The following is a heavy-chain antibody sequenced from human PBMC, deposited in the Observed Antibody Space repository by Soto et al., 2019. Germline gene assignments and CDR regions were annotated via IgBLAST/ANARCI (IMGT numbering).Heavy chain of an antibody. CDR1: GGSISSSSSY. J-gene: IGHJ4*02. CDR3: ARVVPAAAFAY. CDR2: IYYSGST. V-gene: IGHV4-39*07. Sequence: SETLSLTCTVSGGSISSSSSYWGWIRQPPGKGLEWIGYIYYSGSTYYNPSLKSRVTISVDTSKNQFSLKLSSVTAADTAVYYCARVVPAAAFAYWGQGTLVTVSS. D-gene: IGHD2-2*01.